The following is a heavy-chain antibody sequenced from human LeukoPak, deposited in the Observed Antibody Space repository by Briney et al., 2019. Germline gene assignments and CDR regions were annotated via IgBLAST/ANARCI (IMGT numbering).Heavy chain of an antibody. Sequence: SVKVSCKASGGTISSYAISWVRQAPGQGLEWMGGIIPIFGTANYAQKFQGRVTITADESTSTAYMELSSLRSEDTAVYYCARACSSTSCYYYYYYGMDVWGQGTTVTVSS. CDR3: ARACSSTSCYYYYYYGMDV. CDR1: GGTISSYA. J-gene: IGHJ6*02. CDR2: IIPIFGTA. D-gene: IGHD2-2*01. V-gene: IGHV1-69*13.